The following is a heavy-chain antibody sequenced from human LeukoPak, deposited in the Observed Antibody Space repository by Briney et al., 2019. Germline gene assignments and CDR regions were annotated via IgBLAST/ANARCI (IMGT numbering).Heavy chain of an antibody. D-gene: IGHD5-24*01. Sequence: SVKVSCKASGGTFSSYAISWVRQAPGQGLEWMGRIIPILGIANYAQKFQGRVTITADKSTSTAYMELSSLRSEDTAVYYWATNGGGRWLQRFDYWGQGTLVTVSS. J-gene: IGHJ4*02. CDR2: IIPILGIA. V-gene: IGHV1-69*04. CDR3: ATNGGGRWLQRFDY. CDR1: GGTFSSYA.